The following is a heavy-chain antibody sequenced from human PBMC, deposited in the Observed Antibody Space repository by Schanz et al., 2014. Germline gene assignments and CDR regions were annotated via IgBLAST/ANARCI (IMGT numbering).Heavy chain of an antibody. CDR1: GFTFSSYA. V-gene: IGHV3-23*01. Sequence: EVQLLESGGGLVQPGGSLRLSCAASGFTFSSYAMSWVRQAPGKGLEWVSAISGSGGSTYYADSVEGRFTISRDNSKNTLYLQMNSLRAEDTAVYYCARDRGYCSGGSCLTFDYWGQGTLVTVSS. CDR2: ISGSGGST. D-gene: IGHD2-15*01. J-gene: IGHJ4*02. CDR3: ARDRGYCSGGSCLTFDY.